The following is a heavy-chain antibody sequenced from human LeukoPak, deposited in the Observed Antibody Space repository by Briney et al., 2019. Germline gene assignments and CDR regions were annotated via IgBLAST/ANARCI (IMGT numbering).Heavy chain of an antibody. CDR2: IYYSGNT. CDR3: ARRNILTEGEAFDI. J-gene: IGHJ3*02. V-gene: IGHV4-39*01. D-gene: IGHD3-9*01. Sequence: SETLSLTCTVSGGSISSSGYYWGWIRQPPGKGLEWIGSIYYSGNTYYNPSLKSRVTISVDTSKNQFSLKLSSVTAADTTVYYCARRNILTEGEAFDIWGQGTMVTVSS. CDR1: GGSISSSGYY.